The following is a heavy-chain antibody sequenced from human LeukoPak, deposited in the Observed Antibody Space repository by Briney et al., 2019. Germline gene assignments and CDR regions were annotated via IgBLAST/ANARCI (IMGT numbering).Heavy chain of an antibody. CDR1: GGSISGYY. CDR3: ARIDILTGYRIDY. V-gene: IGHV4-34*01. CDR2: INHSGST. Sequence: PSETLSLTCTVSGGSISGYYWSWIRQPPGKGLEWIGEINHSGSTNYNPSLKSRVTISVDTSKNQFSLKLSSVTAADTAVYYCARIDILTGYRIDYWGQGTLVTVSS. D-gene: IGHD3-9*01. J-gene: IGHJ4*02.